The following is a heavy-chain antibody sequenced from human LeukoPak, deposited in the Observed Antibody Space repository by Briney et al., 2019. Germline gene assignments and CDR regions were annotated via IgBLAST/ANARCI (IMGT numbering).Heavy chain of an antibody. Sequence: ASVKVSCKASGGTFSSYAIRWVRQAPGQGLEWMGGIIPIFGTANYAQKFQGRVTITTDESTSTAYMELSSLRSEDTAVYYCARGDVVVVAATLDKPYYYMDVWGKGTTVTVSS. V-gene: IGHV1-69*05. CDR3: ARGDVVVVAATLDKPYYYMDV. CDR2: IIPIFGTA. D-gene: IGHD2-15*01. CDR1: GGTFSSYA. J-gene: IGHJ6*03.